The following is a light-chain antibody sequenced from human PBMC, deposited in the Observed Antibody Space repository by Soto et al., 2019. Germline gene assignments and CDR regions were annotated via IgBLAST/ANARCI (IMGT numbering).Light chain of an antibody. CDR1: QSVNSDY. V-gene: IGKV3-20*01. CDR3: QQYGTSPWT. Sequence: EIVLTQSPGTLSLFPGERATLSCRATQSVNSDYLAWYQQKPGQAHRLLIYIASRMATGIPDRFSGSGSGTDFTLTINRLEPEDFAVYYCQQYGTSPWTFGQGTKVEIK. CDR2: IAS. J-gene: IGKJ1*01.